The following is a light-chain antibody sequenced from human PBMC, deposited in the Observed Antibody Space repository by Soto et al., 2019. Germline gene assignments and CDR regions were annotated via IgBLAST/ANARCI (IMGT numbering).Light chain of an antibody. V-gene: IGKV1-5*03. Sequence: DIQMTQSPSTLSASVGDRVTLTCRASQFIDTWLVWYQQRPGKAPKLLIYKASSLESGVPSRFSGGRSATEFTLTISSLQPDDFATYSCQQYHAFPLTFGGGTRVEI. CDR1: QFIDTW. CDR2: KAS. CDR3: QQYHAFPLT. J-gene: IGKJ4*01.